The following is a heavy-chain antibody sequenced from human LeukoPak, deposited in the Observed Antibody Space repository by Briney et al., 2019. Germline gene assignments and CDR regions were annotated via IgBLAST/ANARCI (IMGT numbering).Heavy chain of an antibody. CDR1: GYTFTSYG. CDR2: ISVYNGNT. D-gene: IGHD6-19*01. V-gene: IGHV1-18*01. J-gene: IGHJ4*02. CDR3: ATSSGWYAGFDY. Sequence: SVKVSCKASGYTFTSYGISWVRQAPGQGLEWMGWISVYNGNTNYAQKLQGRVTLTTDTSTTTTYMELRSLSSDDTAVYYCATSSGWYAGFDYWGQGTLVTVSS.